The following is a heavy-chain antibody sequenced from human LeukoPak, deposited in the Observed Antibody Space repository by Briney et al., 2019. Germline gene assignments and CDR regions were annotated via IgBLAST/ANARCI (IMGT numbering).Heavy chain of an antibody. CDR1: GFTFSSYG. J-gene: IGHJ4*02. V-gene: IGHV3-30*03. Sequence: PPGGSLRLSCAASGFTFSSYGMHWVRQAPGKGLEWVAVISYDGSNKYYADSVKGRFTISRDNSKNTLYLQMNSLRVEDTAVYYCARSDDYGDFWGQGTLVTVSS. CDR2: ISYDGSNK. CDR3: ARSDDYGDF.